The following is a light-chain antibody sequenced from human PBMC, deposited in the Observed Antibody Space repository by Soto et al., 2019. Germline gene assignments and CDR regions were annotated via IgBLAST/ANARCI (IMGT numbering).Light chain of an antibody. J-gene: IGKJ2*01. Sequence: DIKLTQSPSFLSASVGDRVTITCRASQGISSYLAWYQQKPGKAPKLLIYAASTLQSGVPSRFSGSGSGTEFTLTISSLQPEDLATYYCQQLNSYPPLYTFGQGTKLEIK. V-gene: IGKV1-9*01. CDR3: QQLNSYPPLYT. CDR2: AAS. CDR1: QGISSY.